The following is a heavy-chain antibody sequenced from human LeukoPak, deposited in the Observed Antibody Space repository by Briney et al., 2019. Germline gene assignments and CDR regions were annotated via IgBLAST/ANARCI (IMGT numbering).Heavy chain of an antibody. J-gene: IGHJ4*02. CDR2: IDHSGST. D-gene: IGHD6-6*01. V-gene: IGHV4-34*01. CDR3: ARGRNGGIIAARPSYFDY. CDR1: GGSFSGYY. Sequence: SETLSLTCAVYGGSFSGYYWSWIRQPPGKGLEWIGEIDHSGSTNYNPSLKSRVTISLDTSKNQFSLKLSSVTAADTAVYYCARGRNGGIIAARPSYFDYWGQGTLVTVSS.